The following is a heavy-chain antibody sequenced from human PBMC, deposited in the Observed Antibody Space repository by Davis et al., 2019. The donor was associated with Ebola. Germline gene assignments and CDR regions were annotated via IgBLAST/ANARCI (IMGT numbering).Heavy chain of an antibody. CDR1: GFTFSSYA. V-gene: IGHV3-30-3*01. Sequence: GESLKISCAASGFTFSSYAMHWVRQAPGKGLEWVAVISYDGSNKYYADSVKGRFTISRDNSKNTLYLQMNSLRAVDTAVYYCVSWGYSWGQGTLVTVSS. J-gene: IGHJ4*02. D-gene: IGHD2-15*01. CDR2: ISYDGSNK. CDR3: VSWGYS.